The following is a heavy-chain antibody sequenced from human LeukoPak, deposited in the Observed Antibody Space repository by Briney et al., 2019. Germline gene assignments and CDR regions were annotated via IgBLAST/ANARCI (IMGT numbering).Heavy chain of an antibody. CDR1: GGSFSGYY. D-gene: IGHD3-10*01. J-gene: IGHJ5*02. V-gene: IGHV4-34*01. Sequence: SETLSLTCAVYGGSFSGYYWSWIRQPPGKGLEWIGEINHSGSTNYNPSLKSRVTISVDTSRNQFSLKLSSVTAADTAVYYCARGSGESIGLWFDPWGQGTLVTVSS. CDR2: INHSGST. CDR3: ARGSGESIGLWFDP.